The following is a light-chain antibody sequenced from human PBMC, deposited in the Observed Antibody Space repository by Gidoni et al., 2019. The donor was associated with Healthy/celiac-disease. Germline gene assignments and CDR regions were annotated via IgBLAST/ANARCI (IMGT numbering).Light chain of an antibody. J-gene: IGLJ1*01. CDR3: SSYTSSTLYV. Sequence: QSALTQPASVSGSPGQSITISCTGTSSAVGGYNYVSWYQQHPGNAPKLMIYEVSNRPSGVSNRFSGSKSGNTASLTISGLQAEDEADYYCSSYTSSTLYVFGTGTKVTVL. CDR2: EVS. CDR1: SSAVGGYNY. V-gene: IGLV2-14*01.